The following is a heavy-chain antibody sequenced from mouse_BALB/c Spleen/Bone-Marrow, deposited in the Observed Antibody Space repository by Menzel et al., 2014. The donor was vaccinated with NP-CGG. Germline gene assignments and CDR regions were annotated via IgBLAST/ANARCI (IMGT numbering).Heavy chain of an antibody. CDR2: IRNKANGYTT. CDR1: GFTFTDYY. J-gene: IGHJ4*01. CDR3: ARDDYYAMDY. V-gene: IGHV7-3*02. Sequence: DVQLVESGGGLVQPGGSLRLSCATSGFTFTDYYMSWVRQPPGKALEWLGFIRNKANGYTTEYSASVKGRFTISRDNSPSILYLQMNTLRAEDSATYYCARDDYYAMDYWGQGTSVTVSS.